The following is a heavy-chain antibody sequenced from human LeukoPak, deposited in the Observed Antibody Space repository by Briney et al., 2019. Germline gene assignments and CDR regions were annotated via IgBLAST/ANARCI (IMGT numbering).Heavy chain of an antibody. CDR3: ARSSGSRYYIDY. CDR2: IHYTGST. CDR1: SGSISTYY. Sequence: SETLSLTCTVSSGSISTYYWSWIRQPPGKRLEWIGFIHYTGSTNYNPSLKSRVTISVDTSKNQFSLKLNSVTAADTAVYYCARSSGSRYYIDYWGQGTLVSVSS. V-gene: IGHV4-59*01. D-gene: IGHD1-26*01. J-gene: IGHJ4*02.